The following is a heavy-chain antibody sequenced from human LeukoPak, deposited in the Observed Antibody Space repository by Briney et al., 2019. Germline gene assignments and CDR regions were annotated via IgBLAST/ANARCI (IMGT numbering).Heavy chain of an antibody. V-gene: IGHV3-33*01. D-gene: IGHD3-3*01. CDR3: ATAAGADFFDY. Sequence: GRSLRLSCAASGFTFSSYGMHWVRQAPGKGLEWVAFIWYDGGNKYYADSVRGRFTISRDNSKNTLYLQMNSLRAEDTAVYYCATAAGADFFDYWGQGTLVTVST. CDR1: GFTFSSYG. CDR2: IWYDGGNK. J-gene: IGHJ4*02.